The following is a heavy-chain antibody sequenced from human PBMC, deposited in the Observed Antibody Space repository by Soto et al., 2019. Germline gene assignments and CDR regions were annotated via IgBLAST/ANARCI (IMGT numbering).Heavy chain of an antibody. Sequence: EVQLVESGGGLVQPGGSLRLSCAASGFTFSSYWTSWVRQAPGKGLEWVANIKQDGSEKYYVDSVKGRFTISRDNAKNSLYLQMNSLRAEDTAVYYCARELDYGDPPRLLFYFDYWGQGTLVTVSS. CDR2: IKQDGSEK. J-gene: IGHJ4*02. CDR1: GFTFSSYW. D-gene: IGHD4-17*01. CDR3: ARELDYGDPPRLLFYFDY. V-gene: IGHV3-7*05.